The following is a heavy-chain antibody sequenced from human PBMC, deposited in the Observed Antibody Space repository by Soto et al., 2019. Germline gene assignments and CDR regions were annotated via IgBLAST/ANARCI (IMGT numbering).Heavy chain of an antibody. Sequence: EVHLVESGGGLVQPGGSLRLSCAASGFTFSSFWMHWVRQAPGKGLEWISRLNTDGSSTYYAGSVKGRFTISRDNAKNTVYLQMSSLRAEDTAVYYCARGPLWFGEHPSYYYYGMDVWGQGTTVTVSS. CDR2: LNTDGSST. D-gene: IGHD3-10*01. CDR1: GFTFSSFW. CDR3: ARGPLWFGEHPSYYYYGMDV. V-gene: IGHV3-74*01. J-gene: IGHJ6*02.